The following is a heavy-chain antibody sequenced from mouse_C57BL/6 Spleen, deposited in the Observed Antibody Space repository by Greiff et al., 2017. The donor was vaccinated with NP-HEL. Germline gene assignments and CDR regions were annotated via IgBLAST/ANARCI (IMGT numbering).Heavy chain of an antibody. J-gene: IGHJ4*01. Sequence: EVQVVESGGGLVKPGGSLKLSCAASGFTFSSYAMSWVRQTPEKRLEWVATISDGGSYTYYPDNVKGRSIISRDNAKNNLYLQMSHLKSEDTAMYYCARAPLYYGNAMDYWGQGTSVTVAS. CDR1: GFTFSSYA. V-gene: IGHV5-4*01. D-gene: IGHD1-1*01. CDR2: ISDGGSYT. CDR3: ARAPLYYGNAMDY.